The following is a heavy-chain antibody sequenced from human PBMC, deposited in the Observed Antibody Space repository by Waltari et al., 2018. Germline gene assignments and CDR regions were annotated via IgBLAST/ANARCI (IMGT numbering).Heavy chain of an antibody. Sequence: EVQLVESGGGLVQPGGSLRLSCAASGLTFSSYWMSWVRQAPGKGLEWVANIKQEGSEKNYVDCVKGRFTISRDNAKNSLYLQMNSLRAEDTAVYYCARAVAAAGTIWPGIWPLDAFDIWGQGTMVTVSS. CDR2: IKQEGSEK. D-gene: IGHD6-13*01. CDR3: ARAVAAAGTIWPGIWPLDAFDI. CDR1: GLTFSSYW. J-gene: IGHJ3*02. V-gene: IGHV3-7*01.